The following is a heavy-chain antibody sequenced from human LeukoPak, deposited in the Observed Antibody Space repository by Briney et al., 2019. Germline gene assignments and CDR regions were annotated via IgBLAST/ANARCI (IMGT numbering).Heavy chain of an antibody. CDR1: GFTFSSYS. CDR2: ISSSSSYI. CDR3: ARSSIAVAGLQDY. Sequence: GGPRRLSGAASGFTFSSYSMNWVRKAPGKGLEWVSSISSSSSYIYYADSVKGRFTISRDNAKNSLYLQMNSLRAEDTAVYYCARSSIAVAGLQDYWGQGTLVTVSS. V-gene: IGHV3-21*01. D-gene: IGHD6-19*01. J-gene: IGHJ4*02.